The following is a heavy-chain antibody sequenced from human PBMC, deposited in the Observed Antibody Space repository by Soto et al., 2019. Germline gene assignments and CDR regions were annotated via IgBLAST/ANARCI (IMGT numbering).Heavy chain of an antibody. D-gene: IGHD3-3*01. CDR1: GFTFSSYG. Sequence: GGSLSLSCAASGFTFSSYGMHWVRQAPGKGLEWVAVISYDGSNKYYADSVKGRFTISRDNSKNTLYLQMNSLRAEDTAVYYCAKSLRYEPPFWSGYKPYYYYGMDVWGQGTTVTVSS. J-gene: IGHJ6*02. V-gene: IGHV3-30*18. CDR3: AKSLRYEPPFWSGYKPYYYYGMDV. CDR2: ISYDGSNK.